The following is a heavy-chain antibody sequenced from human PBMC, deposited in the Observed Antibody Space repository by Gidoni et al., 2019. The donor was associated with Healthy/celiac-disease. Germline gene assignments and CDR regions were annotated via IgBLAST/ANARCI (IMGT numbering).Heavy chain of an antibody. CDR3: AKDISPLRLYYFDY. V-gene: IGHV3-9*01. D-gene: IGHD3-3*02. CDR1: GCTFDDYA. CDR2: ISWNSGSI. Sequence: EVQLVESGGGLVQPGRSLRLSCAASGCTFDDYAMHWVRQAPGKGLVWVSGISWNSGSIGYADSVKGRFTISRDNAKNSLYLQMNSLRAEDTALYYCAKDISPLRLYYFDYWGQGTLVTVSS. J-gene: IGHJ4*02.